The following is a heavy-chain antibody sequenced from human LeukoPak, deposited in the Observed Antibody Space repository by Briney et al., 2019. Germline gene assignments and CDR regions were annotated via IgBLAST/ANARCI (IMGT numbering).Heavy chain of an antibody. Sequence: PGWSLRLSCAASGFTFSSYGMHWVRQAPGKGLEWVTFISYDGNNRKYADSVAGRFTISRDNSKNTLYLEMNSVRPEDTALCYCVRKIGSPPSPGHFDYWGQGTLVTVSS. CDR3: VRKIGSPPSPGHFDY. V-gene: IGHV3-30*03. D-gene: IGHD1-26*01. CDR1: GFTFSSYG. CDR2: ISYDGNNR. J-gene: IGHJ4*02.